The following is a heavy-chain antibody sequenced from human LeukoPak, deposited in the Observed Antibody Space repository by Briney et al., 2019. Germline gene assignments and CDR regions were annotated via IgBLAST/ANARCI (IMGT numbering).Heavy chain of an antibody. CDR2: ITRSGQNT. CDR1: GFLYGVFA. V-gene: IGHV3-23*01. J-gene: IGHJ3*01. CDR3: VKDDYCSIPGCVIDALVV. D-gene: IGHD4-11*01. Sequence: GGSVSLLCAVSGFLYGVFAMLGVPHVRGGARQGVATITRSGQNTYYADSVKRRYPIPRDDYKAMLYLQVKSLRAEDTAMYYCVKDDYCSIPGCVIDALVVCGPGTLVTASS.